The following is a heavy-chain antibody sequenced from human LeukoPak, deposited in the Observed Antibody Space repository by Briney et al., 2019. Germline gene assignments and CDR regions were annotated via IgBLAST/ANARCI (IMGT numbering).Heavy chain of an antibody. V-gene: IGHV4-59*08. Sequence: PSETLSLTCTVSGGSISGYYWSWIRQPPGKGLEWIGYIYSSGSTNYNPSLESRLTISVDTSKNQFSLKLSSVTAADTAVYYCARPSWSEGGMDVWGQGTTVTVSS. CDR2: IYSSGST. CDR1: GGSISGYY. J-gene: IGHJ6*02. CDR3: ARPSWSEGGMDV.